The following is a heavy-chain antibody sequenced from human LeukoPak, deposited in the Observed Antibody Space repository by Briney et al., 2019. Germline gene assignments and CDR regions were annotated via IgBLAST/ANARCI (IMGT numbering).Heavy chain of an antibody. CDR3: ARGIRKDLGSSSWWSPRGYYMDV. Sequence: PSETLSLTCAVYVGSFSGYYWSWIRQPPAKGLEWIGEINHSGSTNYNPSLKSRVTISVDTSKNQFSLKLSSVTAADTAVYYCARGIRKDLGSSSWWSPRGYYMDVWGKGTTVTVSS. CDR1: VGSFSGYY. CDR2: INHSGST. V-gene: IGHV4-34*01. D-gene: IGHD6-13*01. J-gene: IGHJ6*03.